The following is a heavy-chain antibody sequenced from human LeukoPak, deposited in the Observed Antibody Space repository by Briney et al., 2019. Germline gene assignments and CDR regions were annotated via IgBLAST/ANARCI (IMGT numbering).Heavy chain of an antibody. Sequence: GGSLRLSCVASGFTFSSDWMSWGRQAPGKGLEWVAKINQDGSARYYADSVKGRFTISRDNAKNSLSLEMNSLRAEDTAVYYCARDRWDLDYWGQGTLVTVSS. J-gene: IGHJ4*02. CDR3: ARDRWDLDY. CDR1: GFTFSSDW. CDR2: INQDGSAR. V-gene: IGHV3-7*01. D-gene: IGHD1-26*01.